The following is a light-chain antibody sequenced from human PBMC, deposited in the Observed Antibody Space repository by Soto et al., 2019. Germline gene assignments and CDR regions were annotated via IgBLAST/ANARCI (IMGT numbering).Light chain of an antibody. Sequence: QSALTQPPSASGSPGQSVTISCTGTSSDVGGYNYVSWYRHHPGNAPKLLIYDVANRPSGVSNRFSGSKSDNTAYLSISGLQAEDEADYYCSSYTRSGTPVFGGGTKVTVL. CDR2: DVA. J-gene: IGLJ3*02. CDR1: SSDVGGYNY. V-gene: IGLV2-14*03. CDR3: SSYTRSGTPV.